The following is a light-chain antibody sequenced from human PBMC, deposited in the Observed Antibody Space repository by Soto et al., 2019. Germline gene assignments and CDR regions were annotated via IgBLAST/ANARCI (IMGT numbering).Light chain of an antibody. CDR3: SSKAGSNNLGVV. J-gene: IGLJ2*01. CDR1: SSDVGGYND. CDR2: EVT. V-gene: IGLV2-8*01. Sequence: QCALTQPPSASGSPGQSVAISCTGTSSDVGGYNDVSWYQQHPGKAPKLMIYEVTKRPSGVPDRFSGSKSGNTASLTVSGLQADDEANYYCSSKAGSNNLGVVFGGGTKLTVL.